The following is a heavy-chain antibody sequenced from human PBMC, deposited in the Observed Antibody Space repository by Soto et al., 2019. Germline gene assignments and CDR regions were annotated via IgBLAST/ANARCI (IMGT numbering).Heavy chain of an antibody. CDR2: TYYRSKWYN. V-gene: IGHV6-1*01. CDR3: ARDQDGQLLSYYYYGMDV. Sequence: PSQTLSLTCAISGDSVSSNSAAWNWIRQSPSRGLEWLGRTYYRSKWYNDYAVSVKSRITINPDTSKNHFSLQLNSVTPEDTAVYYCARDQDGQLLSYYYYGMDVWGQGTTVTVSS. J-gene: IGHJ6*02. D-gene: IGHD2-2*01. CDR1: GDSVSSNSAA.